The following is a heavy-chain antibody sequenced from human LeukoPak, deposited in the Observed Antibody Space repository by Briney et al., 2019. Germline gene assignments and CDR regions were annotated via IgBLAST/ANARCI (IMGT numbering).Heavy chain of an antibody. CDR1: GGSISSSTYY. V-gene: IGHV4-39*01. D-gene: IGHD5-18*01. Sequence: SETLSLTCTVSGGSISSSTYYWAWIRQPPGEGLEWIGGIYYTGSTCSTPSLKSRATIPVDTSKNQFSLRLTSVTAADTAVYYCARLGDSAMVRYFDYWGQGTLVTVSS. CDR2: IYYTGST. CDR3: ARLGDSAMVRYFDY. J-gene: IGHJ4*02.